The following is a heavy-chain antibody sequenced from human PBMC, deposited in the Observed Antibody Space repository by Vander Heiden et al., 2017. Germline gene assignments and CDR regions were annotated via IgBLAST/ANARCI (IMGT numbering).Heavy chain of an antibody. Sequence: QVQLVQSGAEVKKPGSSVKVSCKASGGTFSSYAISWVRQAPGQGLEWMGGIIPIFGTANYAQKFQGRVTITADESTSTTYMELSSLRSEDTAVYYCAANLAYCGGDCYSGFDYWCQGTLVTVSS. CDR2: IIPIFGTA. CDR3: AANLAYCGGDCYSGFDY. V-gene: IGHV1-69*01. D-gene: IGHD2-21*02. CDR1: GGTFSSYA. J-gene: IGHJ4*02.